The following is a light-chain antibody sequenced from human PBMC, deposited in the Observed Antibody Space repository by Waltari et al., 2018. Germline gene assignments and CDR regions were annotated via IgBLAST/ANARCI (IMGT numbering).Light chain of an antibody. CDR3: CSYAGRYTFV. J-gene: IGLJ1*01. CDR1: IRYVGGYTY. V-gene: IGLV2-11*02. Sequence: QSALTQPRSVSGSPGQSVTIPCTATIRYVGGYTYASWYQQHPGKAPKLLIYEVSKRPSGVPDRLSGSKSGNTASLTISGLQAEDEADYYCCSYAGRYTFVFGTGTKVTVL. CDR2: EVS.